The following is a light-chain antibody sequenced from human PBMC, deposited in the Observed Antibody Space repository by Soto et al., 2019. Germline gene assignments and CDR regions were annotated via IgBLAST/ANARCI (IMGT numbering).Light chain of an antibody. CDR2: NTS. CDR3: QLRSSLPFP. V-gene: IGKV3-11*01. J-gene: IGKJ5*01. Sequence: EIVLTQSPATLSLSPGERATLSCRASQSVRTYLAWYQQKLGQPPRLLIYNTSNRATGIPASFSGSGFGTNFTLTISSLEPKDFAVFYCQLRSSLPFPVGRGTLLVFK. CDR1: QSVRTY.